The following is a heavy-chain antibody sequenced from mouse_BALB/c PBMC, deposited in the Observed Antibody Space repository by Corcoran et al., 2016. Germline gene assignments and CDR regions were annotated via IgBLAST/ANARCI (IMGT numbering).Heavy chain of an antibody. V-gene: IGHV1S136*01. CDR1: GYTFTSYV. Sequence: EVQLQQSGPELVKPGASVKMSCKASGYTFTSYVMHWVKQKPGQGLEWIGYINPYNDGTKYNEKFKGKATLTSDKSSSTAYMELSSLTSEDSAVYYCARSGWDDWCASWGQGTLVTVAA. CDR3: ARSGWDDWCAS. J-gene: IGHJ3*01. D-gene: IGHD4-1*01. CDR2: INPYNDGT.